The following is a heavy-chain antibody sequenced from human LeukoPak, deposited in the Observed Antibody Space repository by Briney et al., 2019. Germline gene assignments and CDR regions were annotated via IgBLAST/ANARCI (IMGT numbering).Heavy chain of an antibody. CDR2: IHYSGTT. Sequence: PSQTLSLTCTVSGDSISSGDYSWNWIRQPPGKGLEWIGKIHYSGTTGHNPSLKSRVTFSVDKSRNQVSLNLRSVTAADTAVYYCARDAYDKKRRSNVGFDIWGQGTKVTVS. CDR3: ARDAYDKKRRSNVGFDI. J-gene: IGHJ3*02. V-gene: IGHV4-30-2*01. CDR1: GDSISSGDYS. D-gene: IGHD3-9*01.